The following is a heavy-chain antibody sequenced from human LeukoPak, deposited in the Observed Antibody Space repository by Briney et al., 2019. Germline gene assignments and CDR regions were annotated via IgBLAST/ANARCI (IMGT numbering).Heavy chain of an antibody. V-gene: IGHV3-33*06. CDR2: IWYDGSNK. CDR3: AKDQTTVLYYFDY. CDR1: GFTFSSYG. D-gene: IGHD4-11*01. J-gene: IGHJ4*02. Sequence: GGSLRLSCAASGFTFSSYGMHWVRQAPGKGLEWVAVIWYDGSNKYYADSVKGRFTISRDNSKNTLYLQMNSLRAEDTAVYYCAKDQTTVLYYFDYWGQGTLVTVFS.